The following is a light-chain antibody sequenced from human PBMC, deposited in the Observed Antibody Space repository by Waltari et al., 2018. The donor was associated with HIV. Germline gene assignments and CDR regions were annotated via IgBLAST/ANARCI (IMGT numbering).Light chain of an antibody. CDR1: QSVSSN. Sequence: ETVLTQFPATLSVSAGERATLSCRASQSVSSNLAWYQQKHGQAPRLLIYYASNRATGIPARFSGSGSGTEVTLTISSLQSEDFAVYDCQKNSKWPRYFGPGTKVDI. CDR2: YAS. V-gene: IGKV3-15*01. CDR3: QKNSKWPRY. J-gene: IGKJ3*01.